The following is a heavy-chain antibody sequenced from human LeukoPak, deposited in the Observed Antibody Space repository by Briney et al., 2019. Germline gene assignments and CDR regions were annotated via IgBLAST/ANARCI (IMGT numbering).Heavy chain of an antibody. CDR2: IYHSGST. V-gene: IGHV4-30-2*01. Sequence: SETLSLTCAVSGGSISSGGYSWGWIRQPPGKGLEWIGYIYHSGSTYYNPSLKSRGTISVDRSKNQFSLKLSSVTAADTAVYYCARVEQQLGHLDYWGQGTLVTVSS. J-gene: IGHJ4*02. CDR1: GGSISSGGYS. D-gene: IGHD6-13*01. CDR3: ARVEQQLGHLDY.